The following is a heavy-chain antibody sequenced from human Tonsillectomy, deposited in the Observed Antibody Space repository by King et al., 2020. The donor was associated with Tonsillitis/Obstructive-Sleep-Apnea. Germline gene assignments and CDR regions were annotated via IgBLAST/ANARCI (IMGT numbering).Heavy chain of an antibody. CDR3: ARRVDSGTHYYYYMDV. V-gene: IGHV4-39*01. J-gene: IGHJ6*03. CDR2: FYYSGTT. CDR1: GGSISSSSYY. D-gene: IGHD1-14*01. Sequence: LQLQESGPGLVKPSETLSLTCSVSGGSISSSSYYWGWIRQPPGKGLEWIGSFYYSGTTYYNPSLKSRVTISVDTSKNQFSLKLSSVTAADTAVYYCARRVDSGTHYYYYMDVWGKGTTVTVSS.